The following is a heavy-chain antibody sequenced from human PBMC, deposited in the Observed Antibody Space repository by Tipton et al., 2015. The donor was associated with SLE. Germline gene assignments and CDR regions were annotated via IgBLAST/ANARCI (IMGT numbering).Heavy chain of an antibody. Sequence: QVQLVQSGAEVKKPGSSVTVSCKASGDTFNNFIITWVRQAPGQGLEWMGGILPSLGLPNYAPKFQGRVTITADKSTNTSYMDLSSLRSEDTAVYYCATKYIPAVGYYFDYWGQGTLVTVSS. CDR2: ILPSLGLP. V-gene: IGHV1-69*09. CDR3: ATKYIPAVGYYFDY. J-gene: IGHJ4*02. D-gene: IGHD2-2*02. CDR1: GDTFNNFI.